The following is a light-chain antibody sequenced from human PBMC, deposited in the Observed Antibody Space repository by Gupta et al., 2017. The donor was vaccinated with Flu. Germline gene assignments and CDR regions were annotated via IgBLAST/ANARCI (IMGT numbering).Light chain of an antibody. Sequence: TSSDVGGYNYVSWYQQHPDKAPKLMIYEVKNRPSEVSNRFSGSKSGNTASLTISGLQAEDESDYYCSSYTSSKTWVFGGGTKVTVL. CDR3: SSYTSSKTWV. V-gene: IGLV2-14*01. J-gene: IGLJ3*02. CDR2: EVK. CDR1: SSDVGGYNY.